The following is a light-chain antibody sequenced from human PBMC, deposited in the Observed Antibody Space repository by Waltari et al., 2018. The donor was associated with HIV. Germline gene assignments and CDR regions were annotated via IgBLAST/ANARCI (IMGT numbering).Light chain of an antibody. CDR3: CSYAGSDTLV. CDR1: NSDVRKYHL. Sequence: QSALTQPASVSGSPGHSITISCTGTNSDVRKYHLVSWYRQHPDKAPKLLIFEVTRRPSGVSDRFSGSKSGNTASLTISGLQAEDEADYYCCSYAGSDTLVFGGGTKLTVL. J-gene: IGLJ3*02. V-gene: IGLV2-23*02. CDR2: EVT.